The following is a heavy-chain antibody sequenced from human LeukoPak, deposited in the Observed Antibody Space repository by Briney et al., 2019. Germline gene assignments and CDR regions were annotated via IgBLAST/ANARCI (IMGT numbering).Heavy chain of an antibody. CDR1: GYTFTGYY. J-gene: IGHJ3*02. Sequence: ASVKVSCKASGYTFTGYYMHWVRQAPGQGLEWMGWINPNSGVTNYAQKFQGRVNMTRDTSISTAYMELSRLRSDDTAVYYCARDYRKGYCSGDSCYTPVAFDIWGQGTMVTVSS. CDR2: INPNSGVT. D-gene: IGHD2-15*01. V-gene: IGHV1-2*02. CDR3: ARDYRKGYCSGDSCYTPVAFDI.